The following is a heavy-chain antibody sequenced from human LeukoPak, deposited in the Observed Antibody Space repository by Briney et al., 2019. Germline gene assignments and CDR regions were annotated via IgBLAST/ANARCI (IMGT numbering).Heavy chain of an antibody. V-gene: IGHV3-73*01. CDR1: GFTFSGSA. CDR3: TRHPGSGYGPH. Sequence: GGSLRLSCAASGFTFSGSAMHWVRQAFGKGLEWVGRIRSKANRYATAYAASVKGRFTISRDDSKNTAYLQMNSLKTEDTAVYYCTRHPGSGYGPHWGKGTTVTVSS. D-gene: IGHD5-12*01. CDR2: IRSKANRYAT. J-gene: IGHJ6*04.